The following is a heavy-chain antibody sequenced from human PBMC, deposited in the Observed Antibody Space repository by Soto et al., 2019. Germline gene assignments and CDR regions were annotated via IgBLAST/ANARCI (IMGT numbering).Heavy chain of an antibody. Sequence: SVKVSCKAFGGTFSSYAISWVRQAPGQGLEWMGGIIPIFGTANYAQKFQGRVTITADESTSTAYMELSSLRSEDTAVYYCARVGGRGRYQYWYFDLWGRGNLVTIS. D-gene: IGHD3-16*01. V-gene: IGHV1-69*13. CDR1: GGTFSSYA. CDR2: IIPIFGTA. CDR3: ARVGGRGRYQYWYFDL. J-gene: IGHJ2*01.